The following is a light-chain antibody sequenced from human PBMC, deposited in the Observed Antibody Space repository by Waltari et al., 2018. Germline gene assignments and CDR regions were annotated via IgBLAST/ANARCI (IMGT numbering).Light chain of an antibody. CDR2: DAS. V-gene: IGKV3-11*01. CDR3: QQRSNWPPLT. CDR1: QSVSTS. Sequence: VLTQSPATMSLSPVARATLSCRASQSVSTSLAWYQQRPGQAPRLLIFDASDRAKGIPARFTGSGSGTDFTLTISSLEPEDSAVYYCQQRSNWPPLTFGGGTKVEI. J-gene: IGKJ4*01.